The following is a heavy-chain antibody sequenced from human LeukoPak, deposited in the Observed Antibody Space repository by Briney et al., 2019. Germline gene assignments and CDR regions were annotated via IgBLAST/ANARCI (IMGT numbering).Heavy chain of an antibody. V-gene: IGHV3-23*01. J-gene: IGHJ4*02. D-gene: IGHD3-3*01. CDR1: GFTFGSFT. CDR2: IRGTDTNT. Sequence: PGGSLRLSCAASGFTFGSFTMSWVRQAPGRSLEWVSAIRGTDTNTYYADSVRGRFTISRDNSNNTLFLQMNGLRAEDTAVYYCAREPHLGVVTSFDHWGQGTVVTVSS. CDR3: AREPHLGVVTSFDH.